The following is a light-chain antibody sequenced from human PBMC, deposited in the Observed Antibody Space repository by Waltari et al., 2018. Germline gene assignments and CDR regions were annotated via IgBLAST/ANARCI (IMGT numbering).Light chain of an antibody. CDR1: SSDFGGYAY. V-gene: IGLV2-11*01. CDR2: DVT. Sequence: QSALTQPRSVSGSPGQSVTISCTGTSSDFGGYAYVSWYQHHPGKAPKLMICDVTKRPSGVPDRFSGSKSGNTASLTISGLQAEDEADYYCCSYAGSYTHVVFGGGTKLTVL. J-gene: IGLJ2*01. CDR3: CSYAGSYTHVV.